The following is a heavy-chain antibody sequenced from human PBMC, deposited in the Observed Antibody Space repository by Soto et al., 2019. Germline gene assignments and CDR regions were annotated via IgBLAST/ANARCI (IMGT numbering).Heavy chain of an antibody. CDR3: ARDLTAIGISQFYFDY. Sequence: GASVKVSCKASGHTFSTYSLHWVRQAPGQGLEWVGLINPSAGSTTYAQKFQGRVTMTRDASTSTIYMELSSLRSEDTAVYYCARDLTAIGISQFYFDYWRQGTLVTVSS. CDR2: INPSAGST. CDR1: GHTFSTYS. D-gene: IGHD5-18*01. J-gene: IGHJ4*02. V-gene: IGHV1-46*01.